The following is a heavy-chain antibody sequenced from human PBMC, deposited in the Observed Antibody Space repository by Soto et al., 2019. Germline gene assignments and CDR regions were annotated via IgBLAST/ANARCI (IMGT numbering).Heavy chain of an antibody. CDR3: ARWQGMSSRIQLWLRTAHGMDV. D-gene: IGHD5-18*01. CDR1: GGTFSSYA. CDR2: IIPIFGTA. J-gene: IGHJ6*02. V-gene: IGHV1-69*13. Sequence: SVKVSCKASGGTFSSYAISWVRQAPGQGLEWMGGIIPIFGTANYAQKFQGRVTITADESTSTACMELSSLRSEDTAVYYCARWQGMSSRIQLWLRTAHGMDVWGQGTTVTVSS.